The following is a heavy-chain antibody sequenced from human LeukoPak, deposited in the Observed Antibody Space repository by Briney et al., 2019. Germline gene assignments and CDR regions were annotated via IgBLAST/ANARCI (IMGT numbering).Heavy chain of an antibody. CDR1: GFIFRSYW. Sequence: GGSLRLSCAASGFIFRSYWMHWVRQAPGKGLVWVSRISSDGSSTTYTDSVKGRFTVSRDNAKNTLYLQMNSLRAEDTAVYYCGRVRGGYYTDYWGQGTLVTVSS. CDR3: GRVRGGYYTDY. CDR2: ISSDGSST. V-gene: IGHV3-74*03. D-gene: IGHD3-3*01. J-gene: IGHJ4*02.